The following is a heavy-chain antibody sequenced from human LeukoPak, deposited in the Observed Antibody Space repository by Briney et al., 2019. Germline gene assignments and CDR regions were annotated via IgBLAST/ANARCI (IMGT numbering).Heavy chain of an antibody. CDR3: AKDGNDVDTAMAHYYYYYGMDV. Sequence: GVSLRLSCVVSGFTVGNNYMSWVRQAPRKGLEWVSLIYSGGSTYYADSVKGRFTISRDNSKNTLYLRMNSLRAEDTAVYYCAKDGNDVDTAMAHYYYYYGMDVWGQGTTVTVSS. CDR1: GFTVGNNY. CDR2: IYSGGST. J-gene: IGHJ6*02. V-gene: IGHV3-53*01. D-gene: IGHD5-18*01.